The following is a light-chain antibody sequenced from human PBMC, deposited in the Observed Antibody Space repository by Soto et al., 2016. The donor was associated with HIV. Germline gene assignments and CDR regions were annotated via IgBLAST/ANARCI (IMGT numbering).Light chain of an antibody. V-gene: IGKV1-9*01. J-gene: IGKJ1*01. CDR1: QDIYTY. CDR3: QQLNSYPRT. Sequence: DIQLTQSPSFLSASVGDRVTITCRASQDIYTYLAWYQQKPGKAPKLLIYAASTLQSGVPSRFSGSGSGTEFTLTISSLQPEDFATHYCQQLNSYPRTFGQGTRV. CDR2: AAS.